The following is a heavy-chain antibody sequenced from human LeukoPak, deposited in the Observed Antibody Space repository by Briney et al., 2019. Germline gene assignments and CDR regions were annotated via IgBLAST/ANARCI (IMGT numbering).Heavy chain of an antibody. D-gene: IGHD3-16*01. CDR3: ARGGGIQGYYYYMAV. CDR1: GFTFDDYG. CDR2: LNWNGDST. V-gene: IGHV3-20*01. Sequence: PGGSLRLSCAASGFTFDDYGMSWVRQAPGRGLEWVSGLNWNGDSTSYADSVKGRFTISRDNAKSSLYLQMNSLRAEDTALYHCARGGGIQGYYYYMAVWAKGPTVIVSS. J-gene: IGHJ6*03.